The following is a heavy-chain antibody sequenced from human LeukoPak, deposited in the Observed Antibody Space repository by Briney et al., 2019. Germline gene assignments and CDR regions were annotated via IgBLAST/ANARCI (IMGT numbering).Heavy chain of an antibody. D-gene: IGHD3-16*01. CDR1: GFTFSSYG. Sequence: PGRSLRLSCAASGFTFSSYGMHWVRQAPGKGLEWVAVISYDGSNKYYADSVKGRFTISRDNSKNTLYLQMNSLRAEDTAVYYCATAGDDAFDIWGQGTTATVSS. CDR2: ISYDGSNK. CDR3: ATAGDDAFDI. V-gene: IGHV3-30*03. J-gene: IGHJ3*02.